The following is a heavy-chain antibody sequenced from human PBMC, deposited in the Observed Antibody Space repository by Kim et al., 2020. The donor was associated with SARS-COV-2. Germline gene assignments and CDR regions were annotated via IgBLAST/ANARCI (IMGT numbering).Heavy chain of an antibody. J-gene: IGHJ4*02. V-gene: IGHV3-33*01. Sequence: GGSLRLSCAASGFTFSSYGMHWVRQAPGKGLEGVAVIWYDGSNKYYADSVKGRFTISRDNSKNTLYLKMNSLRAEDTAVYYCARDEISSGWYFDYWGQGTLVTVSS. D-gene: IGHD6-19*01. CDR1: GFTFSSYG. CDR3: ARDEISSGWYFDY. CDR2: IWYDGSNK.